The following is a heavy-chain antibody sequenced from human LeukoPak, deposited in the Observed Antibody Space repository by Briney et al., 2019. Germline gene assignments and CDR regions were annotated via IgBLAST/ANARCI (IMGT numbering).Heavy chain of an antibody. CDR1: GYTFTSYG. CDR3: ARGDAPYCSGGSCYSGDY. V-gene: IGHV1-18*01. D-gene: IGHD2-15*01. CDR2: INAYNGNT. Sequence: ASVKVSCKASGYTFTSYGISWVRQAPGQGLEWMGWINAYNGNTNYAQKLQGRVTMTTDTSTSTAYMELRSLRSDDTAVYYCARGDAPYCSGGSCYSGDYWGQGTLVTVSS. J-gene: IGHJ4*02.